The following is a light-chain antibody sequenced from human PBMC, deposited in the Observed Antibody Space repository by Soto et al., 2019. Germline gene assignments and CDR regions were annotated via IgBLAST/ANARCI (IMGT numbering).Light chain of an antibody. CDR1: SSDVGGYNY. V-gene: IGLV2-14*01. J-gene: IGLJ1*01. Sequence: QSVLPQPASVSGSPGQSITISCTGTSSDVGGYNYVSWYQQDPGKAPKLMIYEVSNRPSGVSNRFSGSKSGNTASLTISGLQAEDEADYYCSSYTGSNTRVLGTGTKVTVL. CDR2: EVS. CDR3: SSYTGSNTRV.